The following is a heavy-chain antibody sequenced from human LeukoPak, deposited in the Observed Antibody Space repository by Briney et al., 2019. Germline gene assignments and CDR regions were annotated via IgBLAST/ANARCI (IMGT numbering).Heavy chain of an antibody. D-gene: IGHD2-21*01. J-gene: IGHJ6*02. CDR1: GFTFSAYA. V-gene: IGHV3-23*01. Sequence: GGSLRLSCEASGFTFSAYAMTWVRQAPGKGLEWVSSIGSDNKPHYSESVKGRFAISRDNSKNTLFLQLHNLRVEDTALYYCARDLHQYVAMDFRGRGTTVTVSS. CDR2: IGSDNKP. CDR3: ARDLHQYVAMDF.